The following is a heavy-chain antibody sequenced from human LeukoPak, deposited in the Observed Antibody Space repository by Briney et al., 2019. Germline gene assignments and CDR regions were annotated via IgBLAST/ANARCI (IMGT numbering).Heavy chain of an antibody. Sequence: GGSLRLSCAASGFTFSSYEMNWVRQAPGKGLEWVSYISSSGSTIYYADCVKGRFTISRDNAKNSLYLQMNSLRAEDTAVYYCARVRGQWLVRGGFDYWGQGTLVTVSS. J-gene: IGHJ4*02. CDR1: GFTFSSYE. CDR3: ARVRGQWLVRGGFDY. D-gene: IGHD6-19*01. CDR2: ISSSGSTI. V-gene: IGHV3-48*03.